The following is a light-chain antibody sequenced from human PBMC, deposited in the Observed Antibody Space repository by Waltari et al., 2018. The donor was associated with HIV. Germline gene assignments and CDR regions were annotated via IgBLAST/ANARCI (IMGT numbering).Light chain of an antibody. CDR3: QQSYKIPRT. J-gene: IGKJ4*01. Sequence: DIQMTQSPSSLSASVGDTVTITCRASQRIDTYFNWYQHKPGQAPQLLIYAAFNLQSGVPSMFTGGGLGTEFTLTINTLQVEYFATYYCQQSYKIPRTFGGGTKLEIK. V-gene: IGKV1-39*01. CDR2: AAF. CDR1: QRIDTY.